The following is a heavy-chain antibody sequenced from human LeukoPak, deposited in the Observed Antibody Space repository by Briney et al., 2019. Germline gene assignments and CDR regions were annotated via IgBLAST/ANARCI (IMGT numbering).Heavy chain of an antibody. CDR1: GFTFSSYW. D-gene: IGHD3-9*01. J-gene: IGHJ4*02. V-gene: IGHV3-7*01. CDR2: IKQDGSEK. Sequence: PGGSLRLSCAASGFTFSSYWMSWVRQAPGKGLEWVANIKQDGSEKYYVDSVKGRFTISRDNAKNSLYLQMNSLRAEDTAVYYCARVSFDWLFIFDYWGQGTLVTVSS. CDR3: ARVSFDWLFIFDY.